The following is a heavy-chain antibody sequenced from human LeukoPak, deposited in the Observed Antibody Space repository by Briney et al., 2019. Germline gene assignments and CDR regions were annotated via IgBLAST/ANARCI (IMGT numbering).Heavy chain of an antibody. J-gene: IGHJ4*02. CDR3: ARENPSGYYNRPIDY. V-gene: IGHV4-59*01. Sequence: SETLSLICTVSGASISSYYWSWIRQPPGKGLEWIGDIYYSGSIKYNPSLKSRVTMSVDTSKNQFSLRLSSVTAADTAIYYCARENPSGYYNRPIDYWGQGTLVTVSS. CDR2: IYYSGSI. D-gene: IGHD3-22*01. CDR1: GASISSYY.